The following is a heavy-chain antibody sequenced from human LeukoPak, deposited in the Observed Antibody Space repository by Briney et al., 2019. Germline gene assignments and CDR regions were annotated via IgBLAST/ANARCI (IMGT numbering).Heavy chain of an antibody. V-gene: IGHV3-48*04. CDR3: AKSRSIVVGGGYFDY. D-gene: IGHD3-22*01. CDR2: ISSSSSTI. J-gene: IGHJ4*02. CDR1: GFTFSSYS. Sequence: GGSLRLSCAASGFTFSSYSMNWVRQAPGKGLEWVSYISSSSSTIYYADSVKGRFTISRDNAKNSLYLQMNSLRAEDTAVYYCAKSRSIVVGGGYFDYWGQGTLVTVSS.